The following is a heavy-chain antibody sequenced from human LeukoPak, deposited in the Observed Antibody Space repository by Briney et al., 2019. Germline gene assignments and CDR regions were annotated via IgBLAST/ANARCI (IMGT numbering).Heavy chain of an antibody. Sequence: GGSLRLSCAASGFTFDDYTMHWVRQAPGKGLEWVSLISWDGGSTYYADSVKGRFTISRDNSKNTLYLQMNSLRAEDTAVYYCAREPRMDVWGQGTTVTVSS. CDR2: ISWDGGST. CDR1: GFTFDDYT. J-gene: IGHJ6*02. V-gene: IGHV3-43*01. CDR3: AREPRMDV.